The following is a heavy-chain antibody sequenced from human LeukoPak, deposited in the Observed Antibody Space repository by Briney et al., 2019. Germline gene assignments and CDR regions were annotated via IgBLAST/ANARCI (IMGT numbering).Heavy chain of an antibody. CDR1: GFTFSSYS. CDR3: AKDRTDRGY. CDR2: INQDESSQ. V-gene: IGHV3-7*03. J-gene: IGHJ4*02. D-gene: IGHD2-15*01. Sequence: GGSLRLSCAASGFTFSSYSMNWVRQAPGKGLEWVANINQDESSQYYVDAVRGRFTISRDNAKNSLNLQMNSLRAEDTAVYYCAKDRTDRGYWGQGTLVTVSS.